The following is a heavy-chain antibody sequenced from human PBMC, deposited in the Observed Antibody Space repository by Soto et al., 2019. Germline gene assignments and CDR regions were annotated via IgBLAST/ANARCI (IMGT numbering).Heavy chain of an antibody. CDR1: GFSVSAIY. CDR2: IYSGGST. V-gene: IGHV3-66*01. J-gene: IGHJ6*02. D-gene: IGHD5-18*01. Sequence: EVQLVESGGGLVQPGGSLRLSCAASGFSVSAIYMSWVRQPPGKGLEWVSVIYSGGSTYYAASVKGRFIISRDNSKNTLFLQMNSLRAEDTAVYYCASYRGYGLVMDVWGQGTTVTVSS. CDR3: ASYRGYGLVMDV.